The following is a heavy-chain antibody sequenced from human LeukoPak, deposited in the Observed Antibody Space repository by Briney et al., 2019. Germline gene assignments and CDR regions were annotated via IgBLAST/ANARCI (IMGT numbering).Heavy chain of an antibody. CDR3: ARGSMMTTWDRFGY. V-gene: IGHV1-8*01. Sequence: ASVKVTCKASGYTFTSYDINWVRQATGQGLEWMGWMNPNSGNTGYAQKFQGRVTMTRNTSISTAYMELSSLRSEDTAVYYCARGSMMTTWDRFGYWGQGTLVTVSS. CDR2: MNPNSGNT. J-gene: IGHJ4*02. CDR1: GYTFTSYD. D-gene: IGHD4-17*01.